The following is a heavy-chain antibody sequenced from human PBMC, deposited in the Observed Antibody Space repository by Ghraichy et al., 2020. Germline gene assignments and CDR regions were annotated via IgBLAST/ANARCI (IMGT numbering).Heavy chain of an antibody. CDR3: AKPLRDDYYYDTTAYYAPFYFDS. D-gene: IGHD3-22*01. CDR1: GFTFSDYA. CDR2: ISGTGGST. J-gene: IGHJ4*02. V-gene: IGHV3-23*01. Sequence: LSLTCAASGFTFSDYAMNWVRQPPGKGLEWVSSISGTGGSTLYADSVKGRFTISRDNSKNTLYLQMNSLGAEDTAVYYCAKPLRDDYYYDTTAYYAPFYFDSWGQGTLVTVSS.